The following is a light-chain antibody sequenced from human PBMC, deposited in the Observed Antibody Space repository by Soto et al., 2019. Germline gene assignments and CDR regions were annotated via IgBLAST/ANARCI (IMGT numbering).Light chain of an antibody. CDR1: SSNIGAGYD. CDR3: QSYDSSLSVV. J-gene: IGLJ1*01. CDR2: GNS. Sequence: QSVLTQPPSVSGAPGQRVTISCTGSSSNIGAGYDVHWYQQLPGTAPKLLIYGNSNRPSGVPDRFSGSKSGTSASLAITWLQAEDEADYYCQSYDSSLSVVFGTGTKVTVL. V-gene: IGLV1-40*01.